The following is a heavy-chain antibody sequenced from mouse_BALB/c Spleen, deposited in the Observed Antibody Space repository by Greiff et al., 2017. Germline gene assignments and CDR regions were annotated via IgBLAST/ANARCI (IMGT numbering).Heavy chain of an antibody. CDR1: GFSLTSYG. CDR3: ARSPLYGSSWDYAMDY. Sequence: VQLVESGPGLVQPSQSLSITCTVSGFSLTSYGVHWVRQSPGKGLEWLGVIWSGGSTDYNAAFISRLSISKDNSKSQVFFKMNSLQANDTAIYYCARSPLYGSSWDYAMDYWGQGTSVTVSS. J-gene: IGHJ4*01. V-gene: IGHV2-2*02. D-gene: IGHD1-1*01. CDR2: IWSGGST.